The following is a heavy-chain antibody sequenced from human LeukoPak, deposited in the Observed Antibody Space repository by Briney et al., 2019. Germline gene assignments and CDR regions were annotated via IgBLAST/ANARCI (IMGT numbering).Heavy chain of an antibody. CDR1: GHSFTSYW. CDR2: IYPGDSDT. J-gene: IGHJ3*02. CDR3: ARRAHHDAFDI. Sequence: GESLKISCKGSGHSFTSYWIAWVRQMPGKGLEWMGIIYPGDSDTRYSPSFQGQVTISADKSISTAYLQWSSLKASDAAIYYCARRAHHDAFDIWGQGTVVTVSS. V-gene: IGHV5-51*01.